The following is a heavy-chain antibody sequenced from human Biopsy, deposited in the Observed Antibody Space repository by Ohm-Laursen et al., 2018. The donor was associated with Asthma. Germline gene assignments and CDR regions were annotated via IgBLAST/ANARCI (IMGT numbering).Heavy chain of an antibody. V-gene: IGHV3-30*18. CDR2: ILSDGRDK. D-gene: IGHD3-10*01. Sequence: SLRLSCAASGFTFSSYGMHWVRQAPGKGLEWVAVILSDGRDKYYADSVKGRFTISRDNSKNTLYFHMHSLRAEDTAVYFCAKDRVRINSAYYFDYWGQGTLVTVSS. CDR3: AKDRVRINSAYYFDY. J-gene: IGHJ4*02. CDR1: GFTFSSYG.